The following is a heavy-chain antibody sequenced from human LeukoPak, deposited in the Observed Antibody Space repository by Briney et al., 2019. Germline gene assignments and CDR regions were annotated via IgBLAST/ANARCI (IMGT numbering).Heavy chain of an antibody. J-gene: IGHJ4*02. CDR3: ARIILGDYGGGFDY. Sequence: PSETLSLTCIVSGDSISSSGYYWGWVRQPPGKGLEWIGSIYYTGNTYYNPSLKSRVTISLDTSKNQFSLKLSSVTAADTAVYYCARIILGDYGGGFDYWGQGTLVTVSS. CDR1: GDSISSSGYY. CDR2: IYYTGNT. D-gene: IGHD4-17*01. V-gene: IGHV4-39*07.